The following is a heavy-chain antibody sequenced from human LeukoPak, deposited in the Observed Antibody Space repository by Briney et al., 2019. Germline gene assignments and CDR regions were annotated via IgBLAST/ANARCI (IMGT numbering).Heavy chain of an antibody. CDR1: GGSISSSSYY. D-gene: IGHD3-16*01. CDR3: ARGYGVMITFGGVLDY. CDR2: IYYSGIT. V-gene: IGHV4-39*07. J-gene: IGHJ4*02. Sequence: SETLSLXCTVSGGSISSSSYYWGWIRQPPGKGLEWIGSIYYSGITNYNPSLKSRVTISVDTSKNQFSLKLSSVTAADTAVYYCARGYGVMITFGGVLDYWGQGTLVTVSS.